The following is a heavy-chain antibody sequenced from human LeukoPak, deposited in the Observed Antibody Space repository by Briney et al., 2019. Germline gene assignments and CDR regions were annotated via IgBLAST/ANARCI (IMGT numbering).Heavy chain of an antibody. CDR1: GFTFSNYW. CDR2: IKQDGSER. V-gene: IGHV3-7*04. CDR3: ARGITMAN. Sequence: GGSLRLFCSASGFTFSNYWMTWVREAPGKGLEWVANIKQDGSERDYVDYVKGGFTISRDDAKNSLYLQMNSLRAEDTAVYYCARGITMANWGQGTLVTVSS. D-gene: IGHD3-10*01. J-gene: IGHJ4*02.